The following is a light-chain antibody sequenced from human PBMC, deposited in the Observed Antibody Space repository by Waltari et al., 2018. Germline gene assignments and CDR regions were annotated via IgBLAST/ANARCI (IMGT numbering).Light chain of an antibody. V-gene: IGKV1-NL1*01. Sequence: GARVTITCRASQDISKYLAWYQQKPGKGPKLLLYGASRLESGVPARFSGSGSGTDYTLTISSLQPEDFATYYCQHYYSTSPKTFGQGTKLE. CDR3: QHYYSTSPKT. CDR2: GAS. CDR1: QDISKY. J-gene: IGKJ2*01.